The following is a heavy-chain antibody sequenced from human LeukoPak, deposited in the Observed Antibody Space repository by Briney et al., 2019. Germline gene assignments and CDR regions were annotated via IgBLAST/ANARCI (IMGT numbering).Heavy chain of an antibody. CDR2: IRQDGREK. V-gene: IGHV3-7*03. D-gene: IGHD6-19*01. Sequence: PGGSLRLSCAASPGITFSDYCMNWVRQAPGKGLEWVAIIRQDGREKLYLDSVKGRFTISRDNAKSSVYLQINSLRAEDTAVYYCVGGIGWQPDYWGQGTLVTVSS. CDR1: PGITFSDYC. CDR3: VGGIGWQPDY. J-gene: IGHJ4*02.